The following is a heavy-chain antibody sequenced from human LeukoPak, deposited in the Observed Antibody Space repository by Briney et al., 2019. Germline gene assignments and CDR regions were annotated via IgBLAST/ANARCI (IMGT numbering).Heavy chain of an antibody. CDR2: ICDNGNT. Sequence: SETLSLTCTFSGGSFSPAHWSWIRQPPGKGLEWIGVICDNGNTDYNPSLKSRVTISVDTSKSQFSLKLSSLAAADTAVYYCATGRDPYKTGHWGQGTLVTVSS. J-gene: IGHJ4*02. D-gene: IGHD5-24*01. CDR1: GGSFSPAH. V-gene: IGHV4-59*03. CDR3: ATGRDPYKTGH.